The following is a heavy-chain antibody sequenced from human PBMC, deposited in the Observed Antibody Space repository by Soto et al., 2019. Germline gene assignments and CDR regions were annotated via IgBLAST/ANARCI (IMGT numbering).Heavy chain of an antibody. CDR2: IYHSGRT. CDR1: GDCIGTSNW. J-gene: IGHJ5*02. D-gene: IGHD6-13*01. V-gene: IGHV4-4*02. Sequence: SETLSLTCAVSGDCIGTSNWWTWVRQPPGKGLEWIGEIYHSGRTNYNPSLKSRVTISVDKSKNHFSLRLSSVTAADTAVYYCARAERIAGHGGWFDPWGQGTLVTVS. CDR3: ARAERIAGHGGWFDP.